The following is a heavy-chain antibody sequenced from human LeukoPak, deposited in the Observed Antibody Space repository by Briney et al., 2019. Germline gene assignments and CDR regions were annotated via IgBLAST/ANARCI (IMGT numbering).Heavy chain of an antibody. CDR3: ARDSRHLSSTRGGLKESRGAFFDY. CDR2: IKQDGSEK. Sequence: PGGSLRLSCAASGFTFSSYWMSWVRQAPGKGLERVANIKQDGSEKYYVDSVKGRFTISRDNSKNTLYLQMNSLRAEDTALYYCARDSRHLSSTRGGLKESRGAFFDYWGQGTPVTVSS. V-gene: IGHV3-7*03. J-gene: IGHJ4*02. CDR1: GFTFSSYW. D-gene: IGHD6-13*01.